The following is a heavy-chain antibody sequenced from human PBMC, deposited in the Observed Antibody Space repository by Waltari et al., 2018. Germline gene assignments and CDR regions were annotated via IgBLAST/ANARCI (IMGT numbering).Heavy chain of an antibody. CDR1: AGSISSSSYY. CDR2: ICYRGCT. J-gene: IGHJ4*02. V-gene: IGHV4-39*01. Sequence: QLQLQESGPGLVKPSETLSLTCTVAAGSISSSSYYWGCIRQPAGKGLEWIGGICYRGCTYYTPSLMSRVTISVDTSKNQFTLRLSSVTAADTAVYYWAGAVAGTLAYWGQGTLVTVSS. CDR3: AGAVAGTLAY. D-gene: IGHD6-19*01.